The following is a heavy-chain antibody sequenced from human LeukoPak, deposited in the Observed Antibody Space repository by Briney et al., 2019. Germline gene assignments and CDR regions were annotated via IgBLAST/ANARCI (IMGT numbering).Heavy chain of an antibody. D-gene: IGHD6-19*01. Sequence: ASVRVSCKASGYTFTSYDISWVRQAPGQGLEWMGWISAYNGNTNYAQKLQGRVTMTTDTSTSTAYMELRSLRSDDTAVYYCARVIAVADDFDYWGQGTLVTVSS. CDR2: ISAYNGNT. CDR3: ARVIAVADDFDY. V-gene: IGHV1-18*01. CDR1: GYTFTSYD. J-gene: IGHJ4*02.